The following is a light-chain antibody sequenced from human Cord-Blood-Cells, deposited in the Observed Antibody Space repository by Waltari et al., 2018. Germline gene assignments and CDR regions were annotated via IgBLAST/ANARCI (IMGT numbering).Light chain of an antibody. J-gene: IGKJ2*04. CDR2: AAS. CDR1: QCISSY. Sequence: IQMTQSPSSLTASVGDRVTLPCLASQCISSYLERYQQKPGQAPKLMIYAASSLQSGVPSRFSGSGSGTDFTLTLSSLQPVDFAAYDCQQSYSTLCSFGQGTKLEIK. V-gene: IGKV1-39*01. CDR3: QQSYSTLCS.